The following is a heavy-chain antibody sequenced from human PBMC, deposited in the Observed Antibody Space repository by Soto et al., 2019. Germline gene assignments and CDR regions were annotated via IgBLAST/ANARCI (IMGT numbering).Heavy chain of an antibody. Sequence: SETLSLTCTVSGGSLTSYYWSWIRQPPGKGLEWTGFVYYTGIARYNPSLKSRVTISIDTSKNLFSLKLTSVTAADTAIYYCARIGDCTRPGCIVGWFDPWGPGTLVTVSS. CDR3: ARIGDCTRPGCIVGWFDP. CDR1: GGSLTSYY. V-gene: IGHV4-59*12. D-gene: IGHD2-8*01. CDR2: VYYTGIA. J-gene: IGHJ5*02.